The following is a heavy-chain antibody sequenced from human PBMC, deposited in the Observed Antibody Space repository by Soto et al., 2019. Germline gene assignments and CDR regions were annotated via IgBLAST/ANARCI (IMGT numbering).Heavy chain of an antibody. CDR2: IGAYNGNT. J-gene: IGHJ6*02. D-gene: IGHD3-9*01. V-gene: IGHV1-18*01. CDR1: GYTFTSYG. Sequence: QVQLVQSGAEVKKPGASVKVSCKASGYTFTSYGISWVRQAPGQGLEWMGWIGAYNGNTNYAQKLQGRVTMTTDTSTSTAYMELRSLRSDDTAVYYCARDTLRYFDWLPNPGYYYYGMDVWGQGTTVTVSS. CDR3: ARDTLRYFDWLPNPGYYYYGMDV.